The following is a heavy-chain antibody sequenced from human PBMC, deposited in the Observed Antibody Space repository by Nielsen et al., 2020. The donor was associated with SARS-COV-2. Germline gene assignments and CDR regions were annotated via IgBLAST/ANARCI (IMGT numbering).Heavy chain of an antibody. Sequence: GESLKISCAASGFTFSNAWMSWVRQAPGKGLEWVGRIKSKTDGGTTDYAAPVKGRFTISRDDSKNTLYLQMNSLKTEDTAVYYCTTDYCSSTSCYTRAFDYWGQGTLVTVSS. J-gene: IGHJ4*02. CDR2: IKSKTDGGTT. CDR1: GFTFSNAW. D-gene: IGHD2-2*02. V-gene: IGHV3-15*01. CDR3: TTDYCSSTSCYTRAFDY.